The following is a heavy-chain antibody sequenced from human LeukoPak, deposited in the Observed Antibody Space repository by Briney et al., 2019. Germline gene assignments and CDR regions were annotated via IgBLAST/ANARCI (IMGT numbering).Heavy chain of an antibody. CDR3: AREGLSSSSWHICDF. V-gene: IGHV1-2*02. Sequence: ASVKVSCKAYGHPFTGYYIHWVRQAPGQGLEWMGWINPDSGATNYAQKFQGRVTLTRDASINTAYMELTRLTSDDTAVYFCAREGLSSSSWHICDFWGQGTLVTVSS. CDR2: INPDSGAT. J-gene: IGHJ4*02. CDR1: GHPFTGYY. D-gene: IGHD6-13*01.